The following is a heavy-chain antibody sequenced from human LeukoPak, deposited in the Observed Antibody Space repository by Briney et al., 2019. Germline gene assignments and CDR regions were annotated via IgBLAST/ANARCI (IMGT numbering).Heavy chain of an antibody. CDR2: ISDRGVTT. CDR1: GFNFSDYV. V-gene: IGHV3-23*01. CDR3: ARSINYSNYLLDY. D-gene: IGHD4-11*01. Sequence: GGTLRLSCAASGFNFSDYVMTWFLQAPAKSLQWVASISDRGVTTNYADSLRSRFTISIDNSNKATYLRMNSLSAEDTAVYYCARSINYSNYLLDYWPQGTRVTVSS. J-gene: IGHJ4*02.